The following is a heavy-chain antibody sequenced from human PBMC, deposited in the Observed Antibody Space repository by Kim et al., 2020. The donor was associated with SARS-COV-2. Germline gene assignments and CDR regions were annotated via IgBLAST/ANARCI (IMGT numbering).Heavy chain of an antibody. V-gene: IGHV3-21*01. J-gene: IGHJ6*02. CDR3: ARVPPTYYYGMDV. Sequence: YADSAKGRFTISRDNAKNSLYLQMNSLRAEDTAVYYCARVPPTYYYGMDVWGQGTTVTVSS.